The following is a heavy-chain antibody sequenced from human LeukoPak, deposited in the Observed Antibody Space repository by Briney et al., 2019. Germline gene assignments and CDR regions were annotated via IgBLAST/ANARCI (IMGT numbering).Heavy chain of an antibody. D-gene: IGHD2-15*01. CDR1: GFTFSSYA. V-gene: IGHV3-30*18. CDR3: AKDRSVVAAVYYYYGMDV. Sequence: GRSLRLSCAVSGFTFSSYAMHWVRQAPGKGLEWVAVMSYDGSNQYYADSVKGRFTISRDNSKNTLFLQMNSLRAEDTAVYYCAKDRSVVAAVYYYYGMDVWGQGTTVTVSS. J-gene: IGHJ6*02. CDR2: MSYDGSNQ.